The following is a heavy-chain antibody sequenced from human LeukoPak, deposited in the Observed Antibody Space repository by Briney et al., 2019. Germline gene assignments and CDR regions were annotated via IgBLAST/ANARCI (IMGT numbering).Heavy chain of an antibody. CDR2: IYYSGST. V-gene: IGHV4-59*01. CDR1: GGSISSYY. J-gene: IGHJ5*02. D-gene: IGHD3-10*01. CDR3: ARAVVGSYYGSGFRWFDP. Sequence: SETLFLTCTVSGGSISSYYWSWIRQPPGKGLEWIGYIYYSGSTSYNPSLKSRVTISVDTSKNQFSLKLSSVTAADTAVYYCARAVVGSYYGSGFRWFDPWGQGTLVTVSS.